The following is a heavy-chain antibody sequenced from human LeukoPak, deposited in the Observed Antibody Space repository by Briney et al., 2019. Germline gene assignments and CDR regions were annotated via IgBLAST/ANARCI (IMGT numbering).Heavy chain of an antibody. CDR3: ARPSTSGIFREFDC. V-gene: IGHV5-51*01. Sequence: XXXIYPADSDTRYSPSFQGQVTISADKSISTAYLQWSSLKASDTAMYYCARPSTSGIFREFDCWGQGTLVTVSS. CDR2: IYPADSDT. J-gene: IGHJ4*02. D-gene: IGHD1-26*01.